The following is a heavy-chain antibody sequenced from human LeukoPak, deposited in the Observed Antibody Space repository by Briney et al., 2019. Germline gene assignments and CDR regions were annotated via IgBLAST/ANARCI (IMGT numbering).Heavy chain of an antibody. V-gene: IGHV4-39*07. Sequence: SETLSLTCTVSGGSISSSSYYWGWIRQPPGKGLEWIGSIYYSGSTYYNPSLKSRVTISVDTSKNQFSLKLSSVTAADTAVYYCARVLKVRGYYDSSGYFDYWGQGTLVTVSS. CDR2: IYYSGST. CDR3: ARVLKVRGYYDSSGYFDY. J-gene: IGHJ4*02. D-gene: IGHD3-22*01. CDR1: GGSISSSSYY.